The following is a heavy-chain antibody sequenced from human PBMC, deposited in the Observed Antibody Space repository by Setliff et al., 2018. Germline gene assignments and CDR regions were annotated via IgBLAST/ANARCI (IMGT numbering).Heavy chain of an antibody. V-gene: IGHV4-39*07. Sequence: SETLSLTCTVSGGSISSSSYYWGWIRQPPGKGLEWIGSIYYSGSTYYNPSLKSRVTISVDTSKNQFSLKLSSVTAADTAVYYCARRETYYNCWSGDYAYWGQGTLVTVSS. CDR1: GGSISSSSYY. CDR2: IYYSGST. J-gene: IGHJ4*02. CDR3: ARRETYYNCWSGDYAY. D-gene: IGHD3-3*01.